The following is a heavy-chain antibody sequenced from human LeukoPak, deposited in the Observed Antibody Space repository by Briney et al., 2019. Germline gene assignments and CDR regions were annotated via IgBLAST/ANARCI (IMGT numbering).Heavy chain of an antibody. CDR1: GYTFTSYY. CDR2: IIPIFGTA. J-gene: IGHJ3*02. D-gene: IGHD3-3*01. Sequence: SVKVSCKPSGYTFTSYYIHWVRQAPGQGLEWMGGIIPIFGTANYAQKFQGRVTITADESTSTAYMELSSLRSEDTAVYYCASNTIFGVVNPLVAFDIWGQGTMVTVSS. CDR3: ASNTIFGVVNPLVAFDI. V-gene: IGHV1-69*13.